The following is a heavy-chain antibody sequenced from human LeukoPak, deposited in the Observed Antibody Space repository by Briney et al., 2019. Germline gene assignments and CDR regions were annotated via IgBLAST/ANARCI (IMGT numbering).Heavy chain of an antibody. J-gene: IGHJ4*02. CDR2: ISSSGSTI. Sequence: GGSLILSCAVSGFTFSSYWMNWVRQAPGKGLEWVSYISSSGSTIYYADSVKGRFTISRDNAKNSLYLQMNSLRAEDTAVYYCARGNVYGDYVDYWGQGTLVTVSS. D-gene: IGHD4-17*01. CDR3: ARGNVYGDYVDY. V-gene: IGHV3-48*04. CDR1: GFTFSSYW.